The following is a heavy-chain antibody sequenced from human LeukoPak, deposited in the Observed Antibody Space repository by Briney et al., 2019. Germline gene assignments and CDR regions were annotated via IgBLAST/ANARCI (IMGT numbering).Heavy chain of an antibody. V-gene: IGHV4-30-4*01. J-gene: IGHJ4*02. CDR1: GGSISSGDYY. Sequence: SQTLSLTCTVSGGSISSGDYYWSWIRQPPGKGLEWIGYIYYSGSTYYNPSLKSRVTISVDTSKNQFSLKPSSVTAADTAVYYCARDVGFGGGYYFDYWGQGTLVTVSS. D-gene: IGHD3-16*01. CDR2: IYYSGST. CDR3: ARDVGFGGGYYFDY.